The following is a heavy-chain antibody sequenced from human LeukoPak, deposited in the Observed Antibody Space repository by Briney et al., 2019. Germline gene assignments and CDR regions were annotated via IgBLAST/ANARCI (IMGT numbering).Heavy chain of an antibody. Sequence: PSETLSLTCTVSGGSFSTYYWSWIRQPAGKGLEWIGRIYTSGNTHYNPSLKSRVTMSVDTSQNQFSLSLSSVTAADTAVYYCARFITIPGVAFDIWGQGTMVTVSS. CDR2: IYTSGNT. D-gene: IGHD3-10*01. CDR3: ARFITIPGVAFDI. V-gene: IGHV4-4*07. J-gene: IGHJ3*02. CDR1: GGSFSTYY.